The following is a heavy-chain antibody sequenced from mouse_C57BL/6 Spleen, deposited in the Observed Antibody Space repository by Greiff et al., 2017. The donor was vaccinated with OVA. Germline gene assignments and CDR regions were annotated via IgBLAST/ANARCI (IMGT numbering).Heavy chain of an antibody. CDR3: ARPHGYYAMDY. CDR2: IHPNSGST. CDR1: GYTFTSYW. J-gene: IGHJ4*01. Sequence: VKLQQPGAELVKPGASVKLSCKASGYTFTSYWMHWVKQRPGQGLEWIGMIHPNSGSTNYNEKFKSKATLTVDKSSSTAYMQLSSLTSEDSAVYYCARPHGYYAMDYWGQGTSVTVSS. V-gene: IGHV1-64*01.